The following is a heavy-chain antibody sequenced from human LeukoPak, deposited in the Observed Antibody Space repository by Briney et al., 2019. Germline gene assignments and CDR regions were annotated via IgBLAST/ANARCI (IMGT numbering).Heavy chain of an antibody. V-gene: IGHV5-51*01. J-gene: IGHJ4*02. CDR1: GYSFTSYW. Sequence: GESLKISCKGSGYSFTSYWIGWVRQMPGKGLEWMGIIYPGDSDTRYSPSFQGQVTISADTSISTAYLQWSSLKASDTAMYYCARPNCTNGVCYLYFDYWGQGTLVTVSS. CDR2: IYPGDSDT. CDR3: ARPNCTNGVCYLYFDY. D-gene: IGHD2-8*01.